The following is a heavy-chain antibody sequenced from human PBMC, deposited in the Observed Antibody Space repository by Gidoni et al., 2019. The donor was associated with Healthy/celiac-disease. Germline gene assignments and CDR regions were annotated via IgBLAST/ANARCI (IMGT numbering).Heavy chain of an antibody. V-gene: IGHV4-39*01. J-gene: IGHJ5*02. CDR3: ARQSGRKSNWFDP. CDR1: GGSISSSSYY. D-gene: IGHD3-10*01. Sequence: QLPLQESGPALVKLSETLSLTCTVPGGSISSSSYYCGWIRQPPGKGLEWIGSIYYSGSTNYNPSLKSRVTISVETSKNQFSMKLSSVTAADTAVYYCARQSGRKSNWFDPWGQGTRVTVSS. CDR2: IYYSGST.